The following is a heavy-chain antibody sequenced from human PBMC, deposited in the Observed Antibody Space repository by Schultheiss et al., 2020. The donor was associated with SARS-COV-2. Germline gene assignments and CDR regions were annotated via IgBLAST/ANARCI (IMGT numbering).Heavy chain of an antibody. J-gene: IGHJ4*02. D-gene: IGHD4-17*01. Sequence: GESLKISCAASGFTVSSNYMSWVRQAPGKGLEWVSSISSSSSYIYYADSVKGRFTISRDNAKNSLYLQMNSLRAEDTAVYYCAREGYGDYADIWGQGTLVTVSS. CDR3: AREGYGDYADI. CDR2: ISSSSSYI. V-gene: IGHV3-21*01. CDR1: GFTVSSNY.